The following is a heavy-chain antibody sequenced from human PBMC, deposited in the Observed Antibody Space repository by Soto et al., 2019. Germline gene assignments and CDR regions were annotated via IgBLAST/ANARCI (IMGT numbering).Heavy chain of an antibody. Sequence: ASVKVSCKASGYTFTGYYMHWVRQAPGQGLEWMGWINPNSGGTNYAQKFQGRVTMTRDTSISTAYMELSRLRSDDTAVYYCARDSDILRYYGMDVWGQGTTVTVYS. CDR2: INPNSGGT. V-gene: IGHV1-2*02. D-gene: IGHD3-9*01. CDR3: ARDSDILRYYGMDV. J-gene: IGHJ6*02. CDR1: GYTFTGYY.